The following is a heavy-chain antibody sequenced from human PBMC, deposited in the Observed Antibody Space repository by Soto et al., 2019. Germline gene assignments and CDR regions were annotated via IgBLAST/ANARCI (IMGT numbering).Heavy chain of an antibody. Sequence: PGESLKISCKGSGDSFTSYWIGWVRQMPGKGLEWMGIIYPGDSDTRYSPSFQGQVTISADKSISTAYLQWSSLKASDTAMYYCASMAKIRGYYYGMDVWGQGTTVTVSS. CDR1: GDSFTSYW. CDR2: IYPGDSDT. D-gene: IGHD5-12*01. V-gene: IGHV5-51*01. CDR3: ASMAKIRGYYYGMDV. J-gene: IGHJ6*02.